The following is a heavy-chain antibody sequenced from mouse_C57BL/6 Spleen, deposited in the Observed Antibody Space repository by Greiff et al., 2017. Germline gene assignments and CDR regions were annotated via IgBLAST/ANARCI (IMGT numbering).Heavy chain of an antibody. D-gene: IGHD2-4*01. Sequence: QVQLKQPGAELVRPGSSVKLSCKASGYTFTSYWMHWVKQRPIQGLEWIGNIDPSDSETPYNQKFNVKATLTVDKSSSTAYMQLSSLKSEDSAVYYCAVYYDEVFDYWGQGTTLTVSS. J-gene: IGHJ2*01. CDR2: IDPSDSET. CDR1: GYTFTSYW. V-gene: IGHV1-52*01. CDR3: AVYYDEVFDY.